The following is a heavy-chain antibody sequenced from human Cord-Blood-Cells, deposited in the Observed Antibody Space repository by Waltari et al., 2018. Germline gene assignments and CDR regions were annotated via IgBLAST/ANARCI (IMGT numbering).Heavy chain of an antibody. D-gene: IGHD6-13*01. Sequence: QVQLQESGPGLVKPSETLSLTCTVSGGSISSYYWSWIRQPAGKGLEWIGRIYTSGSTNYNPSRKSRVTMSVDTAKNQFSLKLSSVTAADTAVYYCARDPSSSSWYWYFELWGRGTLVTVSS. CDR3: ARDPSSSSWYWYFEL. CDR1: GGSISSYY. J-gene: IGHJ2*01. V-gene: IGHV4-4*07. CDR2: IYTSGST.